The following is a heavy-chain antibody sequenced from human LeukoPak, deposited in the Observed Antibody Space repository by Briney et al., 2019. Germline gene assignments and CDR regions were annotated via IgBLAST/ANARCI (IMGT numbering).Heavy chain of an antibody. CDR3: ARDTSGRWVDY. CDR1: GFTFSSYS. D-gene: IGHD3-10*01. J-gene: IGHJ4*02. CDR2: ISSSSYI. Sequence: PGGSLRLSCAASGFTFSSYSMNWVRQAPGKGLEWVSSISSSSYIYCADSVKGRFTISRDNAKNSLYLQMNSLRAEDTAVYYCARDTSGRWVDYWGQGTLVTVSS. V-gene: IGHV3-21*01.